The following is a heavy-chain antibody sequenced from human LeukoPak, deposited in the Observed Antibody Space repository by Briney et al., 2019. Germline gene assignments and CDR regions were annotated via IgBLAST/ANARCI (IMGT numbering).Heavy chain of an antibody. Sequence: GGALRLSCAAFGCTFRSYWMEWVRQAPGKGLVWVSRINSDGSSTSYADSVKCRCTISRDNAKNMLYLQMNSLRAEDMAVYYCARHLYTDDAFDIWGQGTMVTVSS. J-gene: IGHJ3*02. CDR3: ARHLYTDDAFDI. CDR1: GCTFRSYW. CDR2: INSDGSST. V-gene: IGHV3-74*01. D-gene: IGHD2-2*02.